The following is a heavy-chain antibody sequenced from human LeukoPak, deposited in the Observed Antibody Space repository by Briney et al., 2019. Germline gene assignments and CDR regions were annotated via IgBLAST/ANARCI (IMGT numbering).Heavy chain of an antibody. D-gene: IGHD3-10*01. CDR3: AATIGYYYGSGSPFDY. Sequence: ASVKVSCKASGYTFTSYGISWVRQAPGQGLEWMGWISAYNGNTNYAQKLQGRVTMTTDTSTSTAYMELRSLRSDGTAVCYCAATIGYYYGSGSPFDYWGQGTLVTVSS. J-gene: IGHJ4*02. CDR1: GYTFTSYG. V-gene: IGHV1-18*01. CDR2: ISAYNGNT.